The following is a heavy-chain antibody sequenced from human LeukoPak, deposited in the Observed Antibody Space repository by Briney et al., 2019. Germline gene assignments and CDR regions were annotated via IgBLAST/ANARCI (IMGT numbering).Heavy chain of an antibody. CDR2: IYYSGST. Sequence: SETLSLTCTVSGGSISSYYWNWIRQAPGKGLEWSGYIYYSGSTNYNTSLKSRVTIAVDTSKNQFSLKLRSVTAADTAVYFCARERRVVAAATDRSFDYWGQGTLVTVSS. CDR3: ARERRVVAAATDRSFDY. D-gene: IGHD2-15*01. CDR1: GGSISSYY. J-gene: IGHJ4*02. V-gene: IGHV4-59*01.